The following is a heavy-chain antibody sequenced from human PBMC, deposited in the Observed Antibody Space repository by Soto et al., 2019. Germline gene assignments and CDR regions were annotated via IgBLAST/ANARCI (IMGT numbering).Heavy chain of an antibody. J-gene: IGHJ6*02. Sequence: QVQLVQSGPEMKKPGASVKVSCKASGYTFSNYGISWVRQAPGQGLEWVGWISGHNGQTKSAQKFGGRGTMSTDISTSTAYMELKSLRSDDTAMYFCARDGRKELWVEGLNTMDVWGQGTTVTVSS. D-gene: IGHD5-18*01. CDR3: ARDGRKELWVEGLNTMDV. CDR2: ISGHNGQT. CDR1: GYTFSNYG. V-gene: IGHV1-18*01.